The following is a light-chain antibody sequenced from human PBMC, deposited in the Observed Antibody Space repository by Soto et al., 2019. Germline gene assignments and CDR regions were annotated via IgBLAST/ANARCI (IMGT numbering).Light chain of an antibody. Sequence: ETVLTQSPGTLSLSPGARATLSCRASQSVSSYLAWYQQKPGQAPRLLIYDASNRATGIPARFSGSGSGTDFTLTISSLEPEDFAVYYCQQRSNWPITFGQGTRLEI. CDR2: DAS. CDR3: QQRSNWPIT. V-gene: IGKV3-11*01. J-gene: IGKJ5*01. CDR1: QSVSSY.